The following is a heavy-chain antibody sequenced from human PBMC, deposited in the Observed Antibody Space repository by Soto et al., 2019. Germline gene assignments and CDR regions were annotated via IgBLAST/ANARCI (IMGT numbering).Heavy chain of an antibody. CDR1: GGSFSGYY. J-gene: IGHJ6*02. D-gene: IGHD4-17*01. V-gene: IGHV4-34*01. CDR3: AKVTTGRPYYYYYYGMDV. CDR2: INHSGST. Sequence: SETLSLTCAVYGGSFSGYYWSWIRQPPGKGLEWIGEINHSGSTNYNPSLKSRVTISVDTSKNQFSLKLSSVTAADTAVYYCAKVTTGRPYYYYYYGMDVWDQGTTVTVSS.